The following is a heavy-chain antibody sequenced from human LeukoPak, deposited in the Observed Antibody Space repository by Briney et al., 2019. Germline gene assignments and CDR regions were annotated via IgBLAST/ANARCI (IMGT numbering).Heavy chain of an antibody. CDR1: GYTFTSYD. Sequence: ASVKVSCKASGYTFTSYDINWVRQATGQGLEWMGWMNPNSGNTGYAQKFQGRVTMTRNTSISTAYMELSSLRSEDTAVYYCARVHSSGWGYYYYYMDVWGKGTTVTIS. CDR2: MNPNSGNT. CDR3: ARVHSSGWGYYYYYMDV. J-gene: IGHJ6*03. D-gene: IGHD6-25*01. V-gene: IGHV1-8*01.